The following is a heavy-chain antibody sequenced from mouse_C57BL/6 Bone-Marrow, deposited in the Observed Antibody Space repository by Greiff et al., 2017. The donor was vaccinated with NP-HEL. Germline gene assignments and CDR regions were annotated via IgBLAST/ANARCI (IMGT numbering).Heavy chain of an antibody. CDR1: GYTFTEYT. D-gene: IGHD6-2*01. Sequence: VKLMESGAELVKPGASVKLSCKASGYTFTEYTIHWVKQRSGQGLEWIGWFYPGSGSIKYNEKFKDKATLTADKSSSTVYMELSRLTSEDSAVYFCARHEGESSEKDYFDYWGQGTTLRVSS. CDR3: ARHEGESSEKDYFDY. CDR2: FYPGSGSI. V-gene: IGHV1-62-2*01. J-gene: IGHJ2*01.